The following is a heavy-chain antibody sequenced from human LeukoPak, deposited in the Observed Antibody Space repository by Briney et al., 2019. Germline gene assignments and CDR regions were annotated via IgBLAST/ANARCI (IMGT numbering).Heavy chain of an antibody. Sequence: SETLSLTCSVSGVSITSGGNFWTWIRQHPGEGLEWIGYISHAASAYYNPSLESRVAISVDTSKNQFSLKLSSVTAADTAVYYCARDLGWRVTASSFDYWGQGTLVTVSS. V-gene: IGHV4-31*03. CDR2: ISHAASA. D-gene: IGHD2-21*02. CDR3: ARDLGWRVTASSFDY. CDR1: GVSITSGGNF. J-gene: IGHJ4*02.